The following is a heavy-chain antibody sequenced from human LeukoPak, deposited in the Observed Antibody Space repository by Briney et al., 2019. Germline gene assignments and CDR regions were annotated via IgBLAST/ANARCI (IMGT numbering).Heavy chain of an antibody. V-gene: IGHV3-21*01. D-gene: IGHD2-2*01. CDR2: ISSSSSYI. J-gene: IGHJ4*02. Sequence: PGGSLRLSCAASGFTFSSYAMSWVRQAPGKGLEWVSSISSSSSYIYYADSVKGRFTISRDNAKNSLYLQMNSLRAEDTAVYYCARDQVPAAMGAPFDYWGQGTLVTVSS. CDR1: GFTFSSYA. CDR3: ARDQVPAAMGAPFDY.